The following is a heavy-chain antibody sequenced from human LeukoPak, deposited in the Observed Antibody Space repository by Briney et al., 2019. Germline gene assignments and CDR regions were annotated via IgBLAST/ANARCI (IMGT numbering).Heavy chain of an antibody. J-gene: IGHJ4*02. CDR3: ASSSGYDILTGYSSLDY. D-gene: IGHD3-9*01. Sequence: SVNVSCKASGGTSSIDAISWVRQAPGQGLEWMGGIVPIFGIANYAQKFQGRVTITADESTSTAYMELSSLRSEDTAVYYCASSSGYDILTGYSSLDYWGQGTLVTVSS. CDR1: GGTSSIDA. V-gene: IGHV1-69*13. CDR2: IVPIFGIA.